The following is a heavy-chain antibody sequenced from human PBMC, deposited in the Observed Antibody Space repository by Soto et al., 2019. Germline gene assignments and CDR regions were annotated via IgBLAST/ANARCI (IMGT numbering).Heavy chain of an antibody. D-gene: IGHD3-22*01. CDR3: ARGGNYYDSSVYVY. V-gene: IGHV4-30-2*01. Sequence: SETLSLTCAVSGGSISSGGYSWSWIRQPPGKGLEWIGYIYHSGSTYYNPSLKSRVTISVDRSKNQFSLKLSSVTAADTAVYYCARGGNYYDSSVYVYWGQGTLVTVSS. J-gene: IGHJ4*02. CDR2: IYHSGST. CDR1: GGSISSGGYS.